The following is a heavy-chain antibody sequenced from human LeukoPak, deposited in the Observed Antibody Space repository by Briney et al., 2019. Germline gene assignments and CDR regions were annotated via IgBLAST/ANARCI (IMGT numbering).Heavy chain of an antibody. D-gene: IGHD6-13*01. J-gene: IGHJ6*02. CDR3: ARDPPGAAAYYYYYYYGMDV. CDR1: GFTFSSYS. V-gene: IGHV3-48*01. CDR2: ISSSSSTI. Sequence: GGSLRLSCAASGFTFSSYSMNWVRRAPGKGLEWVSYISSSSSTIYYADSVKGRFTISRDNAKNSLYLQMNSLRAEDTAVYYCARDPPGAAAYYYYYYYGMDVWGQGTTVTVSS.